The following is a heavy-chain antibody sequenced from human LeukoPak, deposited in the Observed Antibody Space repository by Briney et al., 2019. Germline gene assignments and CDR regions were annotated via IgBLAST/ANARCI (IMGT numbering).Heavy chain of an antibody. Sequence: GGSLRLSCSASGFTFSTFAMIWVRQPPGKGLEWVSSIFPSGGEIHYADSVRGRFTISRDNSKSTLSLQMNSLRVEDTAMYYCATYRQVLLPFESWGQGTLVTVSS. V-gene: IGHV3-23*01. D-gene: IGHD5-18*01. CDR3: ATYRQVLLPFES. CDR1: GFTFSTFA. J-gene: IGHJ4*01. CDR2: IFPSGGEI.